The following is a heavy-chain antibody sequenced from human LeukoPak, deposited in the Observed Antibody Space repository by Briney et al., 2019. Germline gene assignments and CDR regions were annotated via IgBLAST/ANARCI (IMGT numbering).Heavy chain of an antibody. V-gene: IGHV3-23*01. CDR2: ISGSGETT. Sequence: GGSLRLSCAASGFTFSINGMNCVPHAPGRGLEWVSAISGSGETTFYAGSGKGRFTISRDNSKNTLYLQMNRLRAEDTAIYYCAKDNGGSGWGELDYWAQGTLVTVSS. CDR3: AKDNGGSGWGELDY. J-gene: IGHJ4*02. D-gene: IGHD1-26*01. CDR1: GFTFSING.